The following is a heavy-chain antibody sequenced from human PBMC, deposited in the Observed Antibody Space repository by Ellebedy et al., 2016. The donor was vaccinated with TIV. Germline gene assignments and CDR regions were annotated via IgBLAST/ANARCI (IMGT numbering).Heavy chain of an antibody. CDR1: GYTFTRYA. CDR2: INPSVGST. J-gene: IGHJ4*02. D-gene: IGHD6-19*01. V-gene: IGHV1-46*04. Sequence: AASVKVSCKTSGYTFTRYAIHWVRQAPGQGLEWMGIINPSVGSTTYAQNLQGRFTMTRDTSTTTVYMELSSLRSEDTAVYYCARARSSGWLHTPDYWGQGTLVIVSS. CDR3: ARARSSGWLHTPDY.